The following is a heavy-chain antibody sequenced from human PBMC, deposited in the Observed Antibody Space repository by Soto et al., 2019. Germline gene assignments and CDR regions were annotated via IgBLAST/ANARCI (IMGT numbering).Heavy chain of an antibody. CDR1: GGTFSSYA. D-gene: IGHD2-15*01. CDR3: ARDARDCSGGSCYSDV. CDR2: IIPIFGTA. V-gene: IGHV1-69*01. Sequence: QVQLVQSGAEVKKPGSSVKVSCKASGGTFSSYAISWVRQAPGQGLEWMGGIIPIFGTANYAQKFQGRVTITADESTSTAYMELSSLRSEDTAVNYCARDARDCSGGSCYSDVWGQGTTVTVSS. J-gene: IGHJ6*02.